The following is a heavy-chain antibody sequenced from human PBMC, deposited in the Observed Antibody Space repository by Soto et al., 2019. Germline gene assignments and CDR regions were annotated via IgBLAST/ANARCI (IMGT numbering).Heavy chain of an antibody. CDR3: TTVFEY. J-gene: IGHJ4*02. Sequence: EVQLVESGGGLVQPGGSLRLSCAASGIIFTNYWMHWVRQAPGKGLVWVSRIDNDGSGTSYADSVKGRFTISRDNDKNTVYLQLNSLRAEDTAVYYCTTVFEYWCQGTLVTVSS. CDR1: GIIFTNYW. V-gene: IGHV3-74*01. CDR2: IDNDGSGT.